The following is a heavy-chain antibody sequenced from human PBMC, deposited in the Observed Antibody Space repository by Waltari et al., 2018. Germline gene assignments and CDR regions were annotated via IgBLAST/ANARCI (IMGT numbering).Heavy chain of an antibody. J-gene: IGHJ3*01. CDR1: GGSISSSSYY. D-gene: IGHD3-16*01. V-gene: IGHV4-39*07. Sequence: QVQLQESGPGLVKPSETLSLTCTVSGGSISSSSYYWGWIRQPPEKGLEWVASMDYSGRTYYNPSLKSRVTISVDTSKNQFSLEVRSVTAEDTAVYYCAKEPATDYATRWGQGTMVTVSS. CDR2: MDYSGRT. CDR3: AKEPATDYATR.